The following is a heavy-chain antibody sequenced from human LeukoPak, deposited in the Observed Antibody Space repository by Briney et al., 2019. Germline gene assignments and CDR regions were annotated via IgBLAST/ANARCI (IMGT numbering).Heavy chain of an antibody. D-gene: IGHD3-10*01. CDR1: GYTFTSYY. CDR2: INPNSGGT. V-gene: IGHV1-2*02. Sequence: ASVKVSCKASGYTFTSYYMHWARQAPGQGLEWMGWINPNSGGTNYAQKFQGRVTMTRDTSISTAYMELSRLRSDDTAVYYCARVMVRGVDWFDPWGQGTLVTVSS. J-gene: IGHJ5*02. CDR3: ARVMVRGVDWFDP.